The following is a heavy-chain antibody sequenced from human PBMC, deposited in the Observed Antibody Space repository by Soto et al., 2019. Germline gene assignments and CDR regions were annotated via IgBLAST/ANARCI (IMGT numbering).Heavy chain of an antibody. V-gene: IGHV1-18*01. CDR1: GYTFISYG. CDR3: ARDRGYNWNYGWFDP. D-gene: IGHD1-7*01. CDR2: ISAYNGNT. J-gene: IGHJ5*02. Sequence: QVQLVQSGAEVKKPGASVKVSCKASGYTFISYGISWVRQAPGQGLEWMGRISAYNGNTNYAQKLQGRVTMTTDTSTSTAYMELRSLRSDDTAVYYCARDRGYNWNYGWFDPWGQGTLVTVSS.